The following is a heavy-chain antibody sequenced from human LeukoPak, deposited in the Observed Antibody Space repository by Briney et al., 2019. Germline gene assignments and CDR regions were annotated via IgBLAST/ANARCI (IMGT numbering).Heavy chain of an antibody. CDR2: ISSSSSYI. CDR3: ARGLVGATTTGLDY. D-gene: IGHD1-26*01. J-gene: IGHJ4*02. CDR1: GFTFSSYS. V-gene: IGHV3-21*01. Sequence: PGGSLRLSCAASGFTFSSYSMSWVRQAPGKGLEWVSSISSSSSYIYYADSVKGRFTISRDNANSLLYLQMNSLRAEDTAVYYCARGLVGATTTGLDYWGQGTLVTVSS.